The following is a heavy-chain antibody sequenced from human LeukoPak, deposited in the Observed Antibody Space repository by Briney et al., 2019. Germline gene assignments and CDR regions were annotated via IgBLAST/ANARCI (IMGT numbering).Heavy chain of an antibody. D-gene: IGHD3-22*01. CDR3: ARDLVVIPFDY. Sequence: GGSLRLSCAASGFTFSSYWMSWVRQAPGKGLEWVANIKQDGSQKYYVDSVKGRFTISRDNAKNSLYLQMNSLRAEDTAVYYCARDLVVIPFDYWGQGTLVTVSS. J-gene: IGHJ4*02. CDR1: GFTFSSYW. V-gene: IGHV3-7*01. CDR2: IKQDGSQK.